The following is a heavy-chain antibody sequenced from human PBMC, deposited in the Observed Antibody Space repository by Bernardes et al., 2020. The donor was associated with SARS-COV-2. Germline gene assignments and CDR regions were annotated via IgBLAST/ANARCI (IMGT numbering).Heavy chain of an antibody. D-gene: IGHD3-10*01. Sequence: ASMKVSCKASSYTFTGYYIHWVRQAPGQGLEWMGWINANSGGTNYAQKFQGRVTMTRDKSISTAYMELSRLRSDETAVFYCARDSTGSWFGTGCWGQGTLVTVSS. CDR1: SYTFTGYY. CDR3: ARDSTGSWFGTGC. CDR2: INANSGGT. J-gene: IGHJ4*02. V-gene: IGHV1-2*02.